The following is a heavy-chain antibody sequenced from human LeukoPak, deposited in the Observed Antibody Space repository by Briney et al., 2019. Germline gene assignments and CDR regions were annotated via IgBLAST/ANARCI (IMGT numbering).Heavy chain of an antibody. CDR2: INHSGST. CDR1: GGSFSGYY. CDR3: ARQLLWGSYRYLWGY. J-gene: IGHJ4*02. V-gene: IGHV4-34*01. Sequence: SETLSLTCAVYGGSFSGYYWSWIRQPPGKGLEWIGEINHSGSTNYNPSLKSRVTISVDTSKNQFSLKLSSVTAADTAVYYCARQLLWGSYRYLWGYWGQGTLVTVSS. D-gene: IGHD3-16*02.